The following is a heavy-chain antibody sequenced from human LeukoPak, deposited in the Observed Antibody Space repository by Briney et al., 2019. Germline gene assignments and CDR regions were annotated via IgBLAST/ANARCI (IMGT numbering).Heavy chain of an antibody. CDR2: MNPNSGNT. V-gene: IGHV1-8*01. CDR1: GYTFTSYD. Sequence: GASVKVSCKASGYTFTSYDINWVRQATGQGPEWMGWMNPNSGNTGYAQKFQGRVTMTRNTSISTACMELSSLRSEDTAVYYCARGIAAAEVWFDPWGQGTLVTVSS. D-gene: IGHD6-13*01. J-gene: IGHJ5*02. CDR3: ARGIAAAEVWFDP.